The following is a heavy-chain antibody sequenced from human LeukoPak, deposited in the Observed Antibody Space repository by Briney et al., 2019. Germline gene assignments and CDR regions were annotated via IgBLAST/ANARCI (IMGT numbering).Heavy chain of an antibody. CDR3: ARDRRIRRYFDL. D-gene: IGHD2-21*01. J-gene: IGHJ2*01. Sequence: ASVKVSCKASGYTFTGYYMHWVRQAPGQGLEWMGIINPSGGSTSYAQKFQGRVTMTRDMSTSTVYMELSSLRSEDTAVYYCARDRRIRRYFDLWGRGTLVTVSS. CDR1: GYTFTGYY. CDR2: INPSGGST. V-gene: IGHV1-46*01.